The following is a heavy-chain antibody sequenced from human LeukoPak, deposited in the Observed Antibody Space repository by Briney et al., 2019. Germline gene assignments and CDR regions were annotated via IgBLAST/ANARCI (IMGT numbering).Heavy chain of an antibody. CDR2: ISWNSGGI. V-gene: IGHV3-9*01. J-gene: IGHJ4*02. D-gene: IGHD6-13*01. Sequence: SLRLSCAASGFTFSSYAMHWVRQAPGKGLEWVSGISWNSGGIGYADSVKGRFTISRDNAKNSLYLQMNSLRAEDTALYYCAKAGAWDSSSWYMDYWGQGTLVTVSS. CDR1: GFTFSSYA. CDR3: AKAGAWDSSSWYMDY.